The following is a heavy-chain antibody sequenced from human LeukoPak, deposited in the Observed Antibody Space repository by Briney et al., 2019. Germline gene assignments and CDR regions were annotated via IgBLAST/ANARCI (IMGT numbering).Heavy chain of an antibody. J-gene: IGHJ4*02. D-gene: IGHD1-26*01. V-gene: IGHV1-8*01. CDR3: EIFRSRSYRVDSSFDN. CDR1: GYTFNSYY. CDR2: IIPNSGNT. Sequence: DSVKVSCKAYGYTFNSYYISWGRQATGQGLEWVGWIIPNSGNTGYAQSFQGRVTMTRHTSINTSYMELSRLRSTDPAVYYCEIFRSRSYRVDSSFDNWGQGTLVTVSS.